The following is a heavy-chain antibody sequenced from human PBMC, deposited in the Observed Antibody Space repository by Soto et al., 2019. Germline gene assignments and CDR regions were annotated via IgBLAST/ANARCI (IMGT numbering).Heavy chain of an antibody. J-gene: IGHJ5*02. Sequence: SGGSLRLSCAASGFTFSDYYMSWIRQAPGKGLEWVSYISSSGSTIYYADSVKGRFTISRDNAKNSLYLQMNSLRAEDTAVYYCARAVPENLIVRGVIIPANWFYPWGQGTLVPVSS. CDR3: ARAVPENLIVRGVIIPANWFYP. CDR2: ISSSGSTI. CDR1: GFTFSDYY. D-gene: IGHD3-10*01. V-gene: IGHV3-11*01.